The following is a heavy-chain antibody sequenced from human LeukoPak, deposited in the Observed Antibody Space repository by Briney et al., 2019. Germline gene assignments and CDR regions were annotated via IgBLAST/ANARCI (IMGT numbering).Heavy chain of an antibody. D-gene: IGHD4-17*01. Sequence: PGGSLRLSCAASEFDFSTHAMTWVRQAPGKGLEWVSAISISGTKTYCADSVKGRFTISRDNSKNTLYLQMYSLRAEDTAVYYCANEIRPNDYWGQGTLVTASS. V-gene: IGHV3-23*01. CDR3: ANEIRPNDY. CDR1: EFDFSTHA. CDR2: ISISGTKT. J-gene: IGHJ4*02.